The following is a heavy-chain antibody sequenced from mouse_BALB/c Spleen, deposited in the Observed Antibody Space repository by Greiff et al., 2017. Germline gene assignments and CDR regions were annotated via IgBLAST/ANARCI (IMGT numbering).Heavy chain of an antibody. D-gene: IGHD1-1*01. CDR2: ISSGGSYT. CDR1: GFTFSSYT. J-gene: IGHJ3*01. V-gene: IGHV5-9-3*01. Sequence: EVHLVESGGGLVKPGGSLKLSCAASGFTFSSYTMSWVRQTPEKRLEWVATISSGGSYTYYPDSVKGRFTISRDNAKNTLYLQMSSLKSEDTAMYYCARHNGITTVEGFAYWGQGTLVTVSA. CDR3: ARHNGITTVEGFAY.